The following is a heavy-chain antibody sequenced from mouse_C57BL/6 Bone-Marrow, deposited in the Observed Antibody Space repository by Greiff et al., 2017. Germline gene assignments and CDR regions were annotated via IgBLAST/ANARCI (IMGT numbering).Heavy chain of an antibody. CDR3: ASSLPPAWFAY. CDR1: GYTFTSYG. V-gene: IGHV1-81*01. CDR2: IYPRSGNT. Sequence: QVHVKQSGAELARPGASVKLSCKASGYTFTSYGISWVKQRTGQGLEWIGEIYPRSGNTYYNEKFKGKATLTADKSSSTAYMELRSLTSEDAAVYFCASSLPPAWFAYWGQGTLVTVSA. D-gene: IGHD2-1*01. J-gene: IGHJ3*01.